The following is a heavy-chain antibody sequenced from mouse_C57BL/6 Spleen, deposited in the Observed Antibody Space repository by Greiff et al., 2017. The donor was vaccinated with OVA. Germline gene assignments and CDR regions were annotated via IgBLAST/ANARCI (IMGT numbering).Heavy chain of an antibody. CDR3: ARRYGSSYEYFDV. CDR1: GYTFTSYW. D-gene: IGHD1-1*01. CDR2: IDPSDSYT. J-gene: IGHJ1*03. Sequence: QVQLQQPGAELVRPGTSVKLSCKASGYTFTSYWMHWVKQRPGQGLEWIGVIDPSDSYTNYNQKFKGKATLTVDTSSSTAYMQLSSLTSEDSAVYYCARRYGSSYEYFDVWGTGTTVTVSS. V-gene: IGHV1-59*01.